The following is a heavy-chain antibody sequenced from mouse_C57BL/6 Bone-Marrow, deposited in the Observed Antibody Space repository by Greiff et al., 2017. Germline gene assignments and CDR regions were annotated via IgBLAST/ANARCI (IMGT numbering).Heavy chain of an antibody. CDR1: GYTFTSYW. Sequence: QVQLKQPGAELVRPGSSVKLSCKASGYTFTSYWMHWVKQRPIQGLEWIGNIDPSDSETHYNQKFKDKATLTVDKSSSTAYMQLSSLTSEDSAVYYCASADYGSCYGWFAYWGQGTLVTVSA. V-gene: IGHV1-52*01. J-gene: IGHJ3*01. CDR3: ASADYGSCYGWFAY. CDR2: IDPSDSET. D-gene: IGHD1-1*01.